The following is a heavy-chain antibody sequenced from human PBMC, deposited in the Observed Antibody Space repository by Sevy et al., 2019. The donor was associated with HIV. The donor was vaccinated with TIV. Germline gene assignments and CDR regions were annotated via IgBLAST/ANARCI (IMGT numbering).Heavy chain of an antibody. Sequence: GGSLRLSCAASGFTFSTYGMHWVRQAPGKGLEWVAVISYDGSEKYYRDSVKGRFTLSRDNPKNILYLQMNSLRAEDTAVYYCAKEGMPSGPRLLWFAELLSQLDSWGQGTQVTVSS. J-gene: IGHJ4*02. V-gene: IGHV3-30*18. D-gene: IGHD3-10*01. CDR3: AKEGMPSGPRLLWFAELLSQLDS. CDR1: GFTFSTYG. CDR2: ISYDGSEK.